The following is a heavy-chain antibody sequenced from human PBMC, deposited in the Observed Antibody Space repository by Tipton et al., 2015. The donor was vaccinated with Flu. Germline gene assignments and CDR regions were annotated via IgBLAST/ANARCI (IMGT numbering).Heavy chain of an antibody. CDR1: GFTFSDYY. J-gene: IGHJ4*02. CDR3: AREGVHGDYFDF. Sequence: GSLRLSCTASGFTFSDYYINWIRQAPGEGLEWVSYISSSGNNIYYADSVKGRFTISRDNAKKSVYLQMNSLRSDDTAVYYCAREGVHGDYFDFWGQGTLVTVSS. V-gene: IGHV3-11*04. D-gene: IGHD5/OR15-5a*01. CDR2: ISSSGNNI.